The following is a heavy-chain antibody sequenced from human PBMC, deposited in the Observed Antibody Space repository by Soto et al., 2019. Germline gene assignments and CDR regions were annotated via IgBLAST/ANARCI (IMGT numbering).Heavy chain of an antibody. Sequence: QLQLQGSGPGLVKPSETLSLTCTVSCGSISSNNYYWGWIRQPPGKGLEWIGSIYYSGSTYYNPSLKSRVTISVDTSKNQFSLKLSSVTAADTAVYYCARLVASGSPKRSFDPWGQGTLVTVSS. CDR1: CGSISSNNYY. CDR3: ARLVASGSPKRSFDP. V-gene: IGHV4-39*01. J-gene: IGHJ5*02. D-gene: IGHD3-10*01. CDR2: IYYSGST.